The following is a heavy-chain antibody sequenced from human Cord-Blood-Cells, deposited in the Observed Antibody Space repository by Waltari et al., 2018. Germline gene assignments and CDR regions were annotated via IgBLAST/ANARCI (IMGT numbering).Heavy chain of an antibody. V-gene: IGHV1-24*01. Sequence: QVQLVQSGAEVKKPGASVKVSCKVSGYTLTELSLHWVRPAPGKGLEWMGGFDPEDGETIDAQKFQGRVTMTEDTSTDTAYMELSSLRSEDTAVYYCATASQFYYYYYMDVWGKGTTVTVSS. J-gene: IGHJ6*03. CDR1: GYTLTELS. CDR2: FDPEDGET. CDR3: ATASQFYYYYYMDV.